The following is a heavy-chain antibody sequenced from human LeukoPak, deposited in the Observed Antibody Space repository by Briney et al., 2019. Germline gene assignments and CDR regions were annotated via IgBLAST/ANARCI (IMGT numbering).Heavy chain of an antibody. V-gene: IGHV3-21*01. J-gene: IGHJ4*02. CDR3: ARDERRYCPDSSCYHGDY. CDR2: ISRTSAYI. D-gene: IGHD2-8*02. CDR1: GFTFSDYA. Sequence: GGSLRLSCAASGFTFSDYAMKWVRQAPGKGLEWVSAISRTSAYIYYSDSVRGRFTISRDNAKNSVYLQMDSLRAEDTAVYYCARDERRYCPDSSCYHGDYWGQGTLVTVSS.